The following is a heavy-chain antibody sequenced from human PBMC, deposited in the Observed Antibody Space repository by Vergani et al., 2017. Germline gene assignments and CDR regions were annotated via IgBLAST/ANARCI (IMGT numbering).Heavy chain of an antibody. CDR3: ARDGYDKAFDI. V-gene: IGHV3-30-3*01. D-gene: IGHD5-12*01. J-gene: IGHJ3*02. CDR1: GFTFSSYA. CDR2: ISYDGSNK. Sequence: VQLVESGGGVVQPGRSLRLSCAASGFTFSSYAMHWVRQAPGKGLEWVAVISYDGSNKYYADSVKGRFTISRDNSKNTLYLQMNSLRAEDTAVYYCARDGYDKAFDIWGQGTMVTVSS.